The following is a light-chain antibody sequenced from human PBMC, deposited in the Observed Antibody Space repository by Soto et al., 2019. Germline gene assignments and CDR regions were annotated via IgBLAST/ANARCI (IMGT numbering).Light chain of an antibody. CDR3: LQHNFYPPT. V-gene: IGKV1-17*03. CDR2: GAS. Sequence: DIQMTQSPSAMSASVGDRVTITCRASQGIHKYLAWFQQKPGKVPKRLIYGASNLQSGVPSRFSGSGSATEFTLTISSLQPEDFATYYCLQHNFYPPTFGQGTRLE. CDR1: QGIHKY. J-gene: IGKJ5*01.